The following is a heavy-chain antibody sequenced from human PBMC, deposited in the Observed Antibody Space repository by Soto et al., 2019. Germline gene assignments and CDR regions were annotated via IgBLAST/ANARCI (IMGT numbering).Heavy chain of an antibody. CDR2: ISYDGDNE. CDR3: AKDRGPVDCNSPGCSAKHFDY. V-gene: IGHV3-30*18. J-gene: IGHJ4*02. CDR1: GFSFSNYA. D-gene: IGHD2-2*01. Sequence: QVQLVESGGGVVQPGRSLRLSCAASGFSFSNYAMHWVRQAPGKGLEWLAIISYDGDNEYYADSVRGRFTISRDNSKNTLYLQTNNLRHEDTAVYYCAKDRGPVDCNSPGCSAKHFDYWGQGTLVTVSS.